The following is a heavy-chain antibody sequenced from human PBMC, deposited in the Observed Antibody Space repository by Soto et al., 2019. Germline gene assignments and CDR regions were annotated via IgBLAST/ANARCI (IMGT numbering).Heavy chain of an antibody. CDR2: IIPNCGNA. Sequence: ASVKVSCKASGYTFTSYDINWVRQATGQGREWMGGIIPNCGNANYAQKFQGRVTITADESTSTAYMELSSLRSEDTAVYYCARRIVVVVAATHIDYGMDVWGQGTTVTVSS. V-gene: IGHV1-69*13. J-gene: IGHJ6*02. CDR3: ARRIVVVVAATHIDYGMDV. D-gene: IGHD2-15*01. CDR1: GYTFTSYD.